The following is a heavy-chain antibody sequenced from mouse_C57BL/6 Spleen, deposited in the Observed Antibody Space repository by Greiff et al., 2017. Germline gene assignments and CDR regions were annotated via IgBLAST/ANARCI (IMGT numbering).Heavy chain of an antibody. V-gene: IGHV5-16*01. J-gene: IGHJ2*01. CDR3: ARITTVVATFDY. CDR2: INYDGSST. Sequence: EVKLVESEGGLVQPGSSMKLSCTASGFTFSDYYMAWVRQVPEKGLEWVANINYDGSSTYYLDSLKSRFIISRDNAKNILYLQMSSLKSEDTATYYCARITTVVATFDYWGQGTTLTVSS. CDR1: GFTFSDYY. D-gene: IGHD1-1*01.